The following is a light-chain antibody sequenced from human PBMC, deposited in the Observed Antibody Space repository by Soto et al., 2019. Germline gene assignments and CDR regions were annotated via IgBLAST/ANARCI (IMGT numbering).Light chain of an antibody. CDR2: KAY. V-gene: IGKV1-5*03. CDR3: QQYNSNPLT. CDR1: QSVSTW. Sequence: DIQMTQSPSTLSASVGDRVTITCRASQSVSTWLAWYQQKPGKVLKLLIYKAYSLESGVPSRFSGSGSGTEFTLTISSLQPDDFATYYCQQYNSNPLTFGGGTKVEIK. J-gene: IGKJ4*01.